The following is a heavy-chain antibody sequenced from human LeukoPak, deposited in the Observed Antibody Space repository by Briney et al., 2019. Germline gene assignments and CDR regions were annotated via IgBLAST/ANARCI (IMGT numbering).Heavy chain of an antibody. D-gene: IGHD3-10*01. CDR3: ARNSRFSLLWFGELLDY. V-gene: IGHV1-18*04. J-gene: IGHJ4*02. CDR1: GYTFTSYG. CDR2: ISAYNGNT. Sequence: GASVKVSCKASGYTFTSYGISWVRQAPGQGLEWMGWISAYNGNTNYAQKLQGRVTMTTDTSTSTAYMELRSLRSDDTAVYYCARNSRFSLLWFGELLDYWGQGPLVTVSS.